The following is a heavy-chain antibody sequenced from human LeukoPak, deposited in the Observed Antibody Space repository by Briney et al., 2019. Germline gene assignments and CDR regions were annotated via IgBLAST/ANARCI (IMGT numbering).Heavy chain of an antibody. Sequence: GESLRLSCAASGFTFDDYAMHWVRQAPGKGLEWVSGISWNSGGIGYADSVKGRFTISRDNAKNSLYLQMNSLRAEDTALYYCAKDGQPTVITVDYWGQGTLVTVSS. CDR3: AKDGQPTVITVDY. V-gene: IGHV3-9*01. CDR1: GFTFDDYA. CDR2: ISWNSGGI. D-gene: IGHD4-17*01. J-gene: IGHJ4*02.